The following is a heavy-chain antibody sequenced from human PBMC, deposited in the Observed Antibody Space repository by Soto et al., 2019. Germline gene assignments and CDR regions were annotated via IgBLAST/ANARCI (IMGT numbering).Heavy chain of an antibody. D-gene: IGHD3-16*01. CDR2: INAGNGNT. CDR3: ARGGLALMDV. V-gene: IGHV1-3*01. CDR1: GYSFTSYA. J-gene: IGHJ6*02. Sequence: QVQLVQSGAEVKKPGASVKVSCKASGYSFTSYAMHWVRQAPGQRLEWMGWINAGNGNTKYSQKFQGRVTITRDTAARTAYMELGSRRSEGTGGDYCARGGLALMDVWGQGTTVTVSS.